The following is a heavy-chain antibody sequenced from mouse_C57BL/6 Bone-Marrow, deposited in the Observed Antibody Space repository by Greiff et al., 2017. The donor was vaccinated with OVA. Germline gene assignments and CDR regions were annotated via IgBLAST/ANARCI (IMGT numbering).Heavy chain of an antibody. D-gene: IGHD2-5*01. V-gene: IGHV5-4*01. J-gene: IGHJ4*01. CDR3: ARDPLYSTYYYAMDY. CDR2: ISDGGSYT. CDR1: GFTFSSYA. Sequence: EVMLVESGGGLVKPGGSLKLSCAASGFTFSSYAMSWVRQTPEKRLEWVATISDGGSYTYYPDNVKGRFTISRDNAKNNLYLQMSHLKSEDTAMYYCARDPLYSTYYYAMDYWGQGTSVTVSS.